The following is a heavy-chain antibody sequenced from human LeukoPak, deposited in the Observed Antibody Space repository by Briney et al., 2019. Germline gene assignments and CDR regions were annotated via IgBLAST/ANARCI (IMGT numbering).Heavy chain of an antibody. CDR2: ISVYNGNT. D-gene: IGHD3-22*01. J-gene: IGHJ4*02. Sequence: ASVKVSCKTSGYTFTNYAITWVRQAPGQGLEWMGWISVYNGNTIYEQKFQGRVTMTTDTPTSTAYMELRSLRSDGTAVYYCARDTLDYDVDYWGQGTLVTVSS. CDR1: GYTFTNYA. CDR3: ARDTLDYDVDY. V-gene: IGHV1-18*01.